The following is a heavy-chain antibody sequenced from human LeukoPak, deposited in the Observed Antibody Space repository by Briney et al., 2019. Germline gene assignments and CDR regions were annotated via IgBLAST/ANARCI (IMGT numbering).Heavy chain of an antibody. CDR1: GGTFSSYA. D-gene: IGHD1-26*01. CDR2: IIPILGIA. J-gene: IGHJ5*02. V-gene: IGHV1-69*04. CDR3: ARGGKTWFDP. Sequence: GASVKASCKASGGTFSSYAISWVRQAPGQGLEWMGRIIPILGIANYAQKFQGRVTITADKSTSTAYMELSSLRSEDTAVYYCARGGKTWFDPWGQGTLVTVSS.